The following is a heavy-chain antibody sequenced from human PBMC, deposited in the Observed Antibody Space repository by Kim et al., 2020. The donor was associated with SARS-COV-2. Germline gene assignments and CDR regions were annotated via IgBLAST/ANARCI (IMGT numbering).Heavy chain of an antibody. Sequence: ASVKVSCKASGYTFTSYAMDWVRQAPGQRLEWMGWINAGNGNTKYSQKFQGRVTITRDTYASTTYMELSSLRSEDTHVYYCARAIWFGEIIWFDPWGQGTLVTVAS. CDR1: GYTFTSYA. D-gene: IGHD3-10*01. J-gene: IGHJ5*02. CDR2: INAGNGNT. CDR3: ARAIWFGEIIWFDP. V-gene: IGHV1-3*01.